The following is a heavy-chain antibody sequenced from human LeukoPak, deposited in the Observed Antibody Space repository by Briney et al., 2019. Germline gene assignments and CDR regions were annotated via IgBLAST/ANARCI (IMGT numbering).Heavy chain of an antibody. J-gene: IGHJ4*02. CDR1: GFTFSSYW. CDR2: INGDESST. V-gene: IGHV3-74*01. D-gene: IGHD3-10*01. Sequence: PGGSLRLSCAASGFTFSSYWMHWVRQAPGKGLVWVSRINGDESSTNYADSVKGRFTISRDNAKNTLYLQMNSLRAEDTAVYYCAKFDYGSGSYYGEDWGQGTLVTVSS. CDR3: AKFDYGSGSYYGED.